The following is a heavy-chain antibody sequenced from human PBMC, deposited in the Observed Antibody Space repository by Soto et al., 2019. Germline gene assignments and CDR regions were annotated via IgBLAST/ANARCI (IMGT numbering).Heavy chain of an antibody. CDR2: IGTAGDT. V-gene: IGHV3-13*01. Sequence: EVQLVESGGGLVQPGGSLRLSCAASGFTFSSYDMHWVRQATGKGLEWVSAIGTAGDTYYPGSVKGRFTISRENAKNSLYLQMNSLRAEDTAVYYCARAGLRFLEWLDAFDIWGHGTMVTVSS. CDR3: ARAGLRFLEWLDAFDI. CDR1: GFTFSSYD. D-gene: IGHD3-3*01. J-gene: IGHJ3*02.